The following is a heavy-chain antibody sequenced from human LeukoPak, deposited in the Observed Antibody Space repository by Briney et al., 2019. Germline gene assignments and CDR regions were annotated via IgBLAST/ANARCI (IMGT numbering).Heavy chain of an antibody. D-gene: IGHD3-22*01. CDR2: IYWDDDK. CDR1: GFSLSTSGVG. V-gene: IGHV2-5*02. Sequence: GSGPTLVNPTQTLTLTCTFSGFSLSTSGVGGGWIRQPPGKALEWLALIYWDDDKRYSPSLKSRLTITKDTSKNQVVLTMTNMDPVDTATDYCVHIPTSYHYYDSTGYYLHWGQGTLVTVSS. CDR3: VHIPTSYHYYDSTGYYLH. J-gene: IGHJ4*02.